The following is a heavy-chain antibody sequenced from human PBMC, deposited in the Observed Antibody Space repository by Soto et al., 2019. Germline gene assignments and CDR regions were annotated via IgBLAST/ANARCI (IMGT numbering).Heavy chain of an antibody. V-gene: IGHV1-69*01. Sequence: QVQLVQSGAEVKKPGSSVKVSCKASGGTFSSYAISWVRQAPGQGLEWMGGIIPIFGTANYAQKFQGRVTITADESTSTAYMELNSLRSEDTAVYYCARDRGTSNENKYYYYYGMDVWGQGTTVTVSS. CDR1: GGTFSSYA. CDR2: IIPIFGTA. J-gene: IGHJ6*02. CDR3: ARDRGTSNENKYYYYYGMDV. D-gene: IGHD4-4*01.